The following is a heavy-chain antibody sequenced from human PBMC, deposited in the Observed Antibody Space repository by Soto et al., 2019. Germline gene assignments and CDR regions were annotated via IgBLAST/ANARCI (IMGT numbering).Heavy chain of an antibody. CDR1: GYTFTRYG. CDR2: ISGYNGDT. CDR3: AKNGQLAYYYYGMDV. V-gene: IGHV1-18*01. J-gene: IGHJ6*02. Sequence: QGQLVQSGPEVKKPGASVKVSCKASGYTFTRYGISWVRQAPGQGLEWMGWISGYNGDTKYAQKVQGRVTMNIDTSXXTAYMEWRRLTSDDTDIYYCAKNGQLAYYYYGMDVWGQGTTVTVSS. D-gene: IGHD1-1*01.